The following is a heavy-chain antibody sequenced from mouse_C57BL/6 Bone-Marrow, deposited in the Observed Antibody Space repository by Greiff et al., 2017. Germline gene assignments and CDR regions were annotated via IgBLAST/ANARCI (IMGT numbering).Heavy chain of an antibody. Sequence: QVQLQQPGAELVRPGTSVKLSCKASGYTFTSYWMHWVKQRPGQGLEWIGVIDPSDSYTNYNQKFKGKATLTVDTSSSTAYMQLSSLTSEDSAVYYCAPYGRSYPYWGQGTLVTVSA. D-gene: IGHD1-1*01. CDR2: IDPSDSYT. CDR1: GYTFTSYW. J-gene: IGHJ3*01. V-gene: IGHV1-59*01. CDR3: APYGRSYPY.